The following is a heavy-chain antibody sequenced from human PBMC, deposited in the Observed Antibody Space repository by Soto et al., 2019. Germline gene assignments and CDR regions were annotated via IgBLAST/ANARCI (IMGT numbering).Heavy chain of an antibody. J-gene: IGHJ6*02. CDR3: AGPYCSGGSCYSDYYYGMDV. Sequence: ASVKLSCKASGYTFTSYYMHWVRQAPGQGLEWMGIINPSGGSTSYAQKFQGRVTMTRDTSTSTVYMELSSLRSEDTAVYYCAGPYCSGGSCYSDYYYGMDVWGQGTTVTVSS. CDR1: GYTFTSYY. D-gene: IGHD2-15*01. V-gene: IGHV1-46*01. CDR2: INPSGGST.